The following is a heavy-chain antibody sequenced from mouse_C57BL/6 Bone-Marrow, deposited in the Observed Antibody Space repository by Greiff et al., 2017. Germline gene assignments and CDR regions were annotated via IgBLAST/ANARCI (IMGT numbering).Heavy chain of an antibody. V-gene: IGHV7-3*01. Sequence: EVKLQESGGGLVQPGGSLSLSCAASGFTFTDYYMSWVRQPPGKALEWLGFIRNKANGNTTEYSVSVKGRFTISRDNYQSILYLQMIALSAEDGATYYYAGYSSSYNFAYWGQGTTLTVSS. D-gene: IGHD1-1*01. J-gene: IGHJ2*01. CDR2: IRNKANGNTT. CDR1: GFTFTDYY. CDR3: AGYSSSYNFAY.